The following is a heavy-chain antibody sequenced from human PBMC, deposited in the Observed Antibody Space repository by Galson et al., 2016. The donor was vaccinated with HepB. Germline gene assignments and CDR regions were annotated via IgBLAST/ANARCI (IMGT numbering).Heavy chain of an antibody. V-gene: IGHV1-46*03. D-gene: IGHD3/OR15-3a*01. CDR2: INPSGGSP. J-gene: IGHJ4*02. CDR1: GYTFTTYN. CDR3: TRGDGFWAGWTY. Sequence: SVKVSCKASGYTFTTYNIHWVRLAPGQGLEWMGIINPSGGSPNYAQKFQGRVTLISDTSTSTVYMQLGSLRSDDTAVYYCTRGDGFWAGWTYWGQGTLVTVS.